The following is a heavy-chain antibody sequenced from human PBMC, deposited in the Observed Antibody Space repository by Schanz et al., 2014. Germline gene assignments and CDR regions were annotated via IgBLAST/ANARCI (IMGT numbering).Heavy chain of an antibody. J-gene: IGHJ4*02. Sequence: EVQLVESGGGLVQPGKSPRLSCAASGFTFDKYAMHWVRQAPGKGLEWVAAVSSRSDEIKYADSVRGRFTISRDNSKNTLYLQMNSLRPEDTAVYYCAKYRGYYRVSGSYRELEYWGQGTLVTVSS. CDR2: VSSRSDEI. CDR1: GFTFDKYA. V-gene: IGHV3-9*01. D-gene: IGHD3-10*01. CDR3: AKYRGYYRVSGSYRELEY.